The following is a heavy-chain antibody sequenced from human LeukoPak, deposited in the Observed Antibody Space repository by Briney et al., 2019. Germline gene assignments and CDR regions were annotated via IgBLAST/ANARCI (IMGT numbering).Heavy chain of an antibody. V-gene: IGHV3-23*01. J-gene: IGHJ1*01. CDR3: EKGPDTSGSAEYFQH. D-gene: IGHD3-22*01. Sequence: PGGSLRLSCAASGFTFSTYAMSWVRQAPGKGLEWVSVIGKSGGRTFYADSVKGRFTISRDNSKNNLYLQMDSLRAEKTAVYYCEKGPDTSGSAEYFQHWGQGTQVTVSS. CDR2: IGKSGGRT. CDR1: GFTFSTYA.